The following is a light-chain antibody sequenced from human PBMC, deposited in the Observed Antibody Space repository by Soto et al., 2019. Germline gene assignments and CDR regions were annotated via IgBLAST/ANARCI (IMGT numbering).Light chain of an antibody. Sequence: QSLLTQPPSVSGAPGQRVTIPCTGSSSNIGSFYDVHWYQQLPGTVPKLLIYGDNNRPSGVPDRFSGSKSGTAASLAITGLQAEDEADYYCQSYDNSLNHVVFGGGTKLTVL. CDR1: SSNIGSFYD. CDR3: QSYDNSLNHVV. CDR2: GDN. J-gene: IGLJ2*01. V-gene: IGLV1-40*01.